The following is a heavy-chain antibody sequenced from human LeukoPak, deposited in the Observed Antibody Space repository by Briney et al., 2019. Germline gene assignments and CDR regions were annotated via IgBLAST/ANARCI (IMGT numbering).Heavy chain of an antibody. D-gene: IGHD2-2*02. CDR3: ARDIVVVPAAILSFYYYYGMDV. Sequence: GGSLRLSCAASRFTFSSYAMHWVRQAPGKGLEWVAVISYDGSNKYYADSVKGRFTISRDNSKNTLYLQMNSLRAEDTAVYYCARDIVVVPAAILSFYYYYGMDVWGQGTTVTVSS. V-gene: IGHV3-30-3*01. CDR2: ISYDGSNK. J-gene: IGHJ6*02. CDR1: RFTFSSYA.